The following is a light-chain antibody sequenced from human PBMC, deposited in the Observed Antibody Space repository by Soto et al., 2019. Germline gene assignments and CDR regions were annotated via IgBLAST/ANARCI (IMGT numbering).Light chain of an antibody. Sequence: EIVLTQSPVNLSLSPRERATLSCRASQTFSNSFLSWFQQIPGQAPKLLIYGASMRATGIPDIFSGSGSGTDFPLTISRLEPEDFAVYYCQQCGSSPTFGQGTRLEIK. CDR2: GAS. CDR1: QTFSNSF. J-gene: IGKJ5*01. CDR3: QQCGSSPT. V-gene: IGKV3-20*01.